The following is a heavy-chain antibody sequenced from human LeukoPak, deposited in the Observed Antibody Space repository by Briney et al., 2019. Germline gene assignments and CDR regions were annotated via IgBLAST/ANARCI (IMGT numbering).Heavy chain of an antibody. CDR2: IKHDGSEK. Sequence: QPGGSLRLSCAASGFIFTNYFMGWVRQAPGKGPEWVASIKHDGSEKYYVDSVRGRFTISRDNTMNSLYLQMSSLRAEDTAVYYCARGVTTAIWSSFDYWGQGTLVTVSS. CDR1: GFIFTNYF. CDR3: ARGVTTAIWSSFDY. D-gene: IGHD4-11*01. V-gene: IGHV3-7*01. J-gene: IGHJ4*02.